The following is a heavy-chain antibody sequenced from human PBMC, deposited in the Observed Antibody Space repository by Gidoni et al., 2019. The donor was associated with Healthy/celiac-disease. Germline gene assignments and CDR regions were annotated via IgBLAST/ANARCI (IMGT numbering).Heavy chain of an antibody. V-gene: IGHV3-23*01. J-gene: IGHJ4*02. D-gene: IGHD3-16*01. Sequence: EVQLLEAGGGLVQTGGSLRLPCTAYGFTLSSYAMSWVRQAPGSGQGCVSSIGGSGGRSSYADAVKGRFTISRDNSKNTLYLQMYSLRAEDTAVYYCAKWGPTGSFDYWCQGTLVTVSS. CDR1: GFTLSSYA. CDR3: AKWGPTGSFDY. CDR2: IGGSGGRS.